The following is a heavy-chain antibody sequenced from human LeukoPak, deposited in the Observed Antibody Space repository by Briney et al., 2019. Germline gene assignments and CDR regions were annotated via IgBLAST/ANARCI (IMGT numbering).Heavy chain of an antibody. D-gene: IGHD3-16*01. V-gene: IGHV4-4*07. J-gene: IGHJ6*03. Sequence: SETLSLTCTVSGGSISSYYWSWIRQPAGKGLEWIGRIYTSGSTNYNPSLKSRVTMSVDTSKNQFSLNLSSVTAADTAVYYCARSGGTHYYYYYMDVWGKGTTVTISS. CDR3: ARSGGTHYYYYYMDV. CDR1: GGSISSYY. CDR2: IYTSGST.